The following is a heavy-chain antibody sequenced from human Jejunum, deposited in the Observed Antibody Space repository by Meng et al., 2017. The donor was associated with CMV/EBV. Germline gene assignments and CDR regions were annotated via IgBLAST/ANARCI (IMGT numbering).Heavy chain of an antibody. CDR2: SMAVFNAQ. CDR1: GGAFNTYT. Sequence: CGGAFNTYTISWVRQAPGQGREWMGESMAVFNAQSYAQMFQGRVTITTDESTSTAYMELNSLRAEDTAIYYCARVNSGRVRYYFDSWGQGTLVTVSS. CDR3: ARVNSGRVRYYFDS. V-gene: IGHV1-69*05. J-gene: IGHJ4*02. D-gene: IGHD1-26*01.